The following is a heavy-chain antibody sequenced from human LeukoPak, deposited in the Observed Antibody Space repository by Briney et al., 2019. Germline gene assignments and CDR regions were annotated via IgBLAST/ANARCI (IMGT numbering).Heavy chain of an antibody. CDR2: IVPILGIA. CDR3: ARDGDYGSGPAVATDY. CDR1: GGTFSSYA. V-gene: IGHV1-69*04. Sequence: SVKVSCKASGGTFSSYAISWVRQAPGQGLEWMGRIVPILGIANYAQKFQGRVTITADKSTSTAYMELSSLRSEDTAVYYCARDGDYGSGPAVATDYWGQGTLVTVSS. J-gene: IGHJ4*02. D-gene: IGHD3-10*01.